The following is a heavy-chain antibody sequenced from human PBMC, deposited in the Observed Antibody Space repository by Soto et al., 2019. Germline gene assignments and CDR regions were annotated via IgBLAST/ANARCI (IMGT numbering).Heavy chain of an antibody. CDR3: ARDTVTSPYYDILTAYYYYYGMDV. D-gene: IGHD3-9*01. J-gene: IGHJ6*02. V-gene: IGHV4-38-2*02. CDR2: IYHSGST. CDR1: VYSISSAYY. Sequence: SETLSLTCAVSVYSISSAYYWGCIRQPPGKGLQWIGSIYHSGSTYYNPSLKGRVTISVDTSKNQFSLKLSSVTAADTAVYYCARDTVTSPYYDILTAYYYYYGMDVWGQGTTVTVSS.